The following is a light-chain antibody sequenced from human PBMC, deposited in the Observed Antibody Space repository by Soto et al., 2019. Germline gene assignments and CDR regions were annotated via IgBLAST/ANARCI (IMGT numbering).Light chain of an antibody. CDR2: GAS. CDR3: QQYDNWPYT. V-gene: IGKV3-15*01. CDR1: QSVSNN. J-gene: IGKJ2*01. Sequence: EIVMTYSPATLSVSPGARVTLSCRASQSVSNNLAWYQQKPGQAPRLLIYGASTRTTAIPAMSSGSGSGTEFTLTISSLKSEDFAVYFCQQYDNWPYTFGQGTKLEIK.